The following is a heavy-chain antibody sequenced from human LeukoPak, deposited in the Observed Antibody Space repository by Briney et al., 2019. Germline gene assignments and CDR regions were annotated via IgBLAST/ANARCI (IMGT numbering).Heavy chain of an antibody. CDR1: GFIVSHNY. D-gene: IGHD3-10*01. J-gene: IGHJ4*02. CDR2: ISGSGGST. Sequence: GGSLRLSCAASGFIVSHNYMTWVRQAPGKGLEWISVISGSGGSTYYADSVKGRFTISRDNSKNTLYLQMNSLRAEDTAVYYCAKGVGYWGQGTLVTVSS. CDR3: AKGVGY. V-gene: IGHV3-23*01.